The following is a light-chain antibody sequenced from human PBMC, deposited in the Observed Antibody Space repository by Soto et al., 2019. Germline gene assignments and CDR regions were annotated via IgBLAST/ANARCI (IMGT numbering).Light chain of an antibody. Sequence: QSALTQPASVSGSPGQSITISCTGTSSDVGNYNLVSWYQQHPGKAPKLMIYEVNKRPSGVSNRFSGSKSGNTASLTISGLQAEDEADYFCCSYTSSSTYVFGTGTKVTVL. CDR2: EVN. CDR3: CSYTSSSTYV. CDR1: SSDVGNYNL. V-gene: IGLV2-23*02. J-gene: IGLJ1*01.